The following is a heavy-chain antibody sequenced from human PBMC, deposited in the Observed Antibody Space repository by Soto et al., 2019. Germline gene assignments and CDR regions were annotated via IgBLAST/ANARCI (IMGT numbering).Heavy chain of an antibody. D-gene: IGHD1-26*01. V-gene: IGHV3-23*01. J-gene: IGHJ4*02. CDR1: GFTFSSYA. CDR3: ARRGSGSYYDY. Sequence: EVQLLESEGCLVQPGGSLRLSCAASGFTFSSYAMRWVRQAPVKGLEWVSAISGSGGSTYYADSVKGRFTISRDNSKNTLYLQMNSLRAEDTAVYYCARRGSGSYYDYWGQGTLVTVSS. CDR2: ISGSGGST.